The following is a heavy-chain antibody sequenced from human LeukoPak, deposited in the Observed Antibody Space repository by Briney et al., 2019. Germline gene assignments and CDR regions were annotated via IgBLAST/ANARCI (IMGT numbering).Heavy chain of an antibody. CDR3: ARDHLSRLDY. Sequence: PGGSLRLSCAASGFTFSGYWMTWFRKAPGKGLEWVANIKQDGSEKYYVDSVKGRFTISRDNAKNSLYLQMNSLRAEDTAVYYCARDHLSRLDYWGQGTLVTVSS. J-gene: IGHJ4*02. CDR2: IKQDGSEK. D-gene: IGHD3-3*02. CDR1: GFTFSGYW. V-gene: IGHV3-7*01.